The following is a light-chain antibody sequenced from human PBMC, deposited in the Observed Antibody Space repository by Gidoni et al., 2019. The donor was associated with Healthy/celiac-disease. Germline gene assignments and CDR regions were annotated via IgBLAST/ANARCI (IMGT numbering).Light chain of an antibody. CDR1: SSDVGGYNY. CDR3: SSYAGSNNFP. V-gene: IGLV2-8*01. J-gene: IGLJ1*01. Sequence: QSALTQPPSAPGSPGQSVTISCTGTSSDVGGYNYVSWYQQHPGKAPKLMIYEVSKRPSGVPDRFSGSKSGNTASLTVSGLQAGDEADYYCSSYAGSNNFPFGTGTKVTVL. CDR2: EVS.